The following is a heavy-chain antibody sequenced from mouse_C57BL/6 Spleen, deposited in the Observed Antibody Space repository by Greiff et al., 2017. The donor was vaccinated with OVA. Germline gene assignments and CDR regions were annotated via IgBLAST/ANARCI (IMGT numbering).Heavy chain of an antibody. CDR2: IDPSDSYT. Sequence: QVQLQQPGAELVKPWASVKLSCTASGYTFTSYWMRWVKQRPGQGLEWIGEIDPSDSYTNYNQKFKGKATLTVDTSSSTAYMQLSSLTSEDSAVYYCARWGKITTVPFDYWGQGTTLTVSS. V-gene: IGHV1-50*01. D-gene: IGHD1-1*01. J-gene: IGHJ2*01. CDR1: GYTFTSYW. CDR3: ARWGKITTVPFDY.